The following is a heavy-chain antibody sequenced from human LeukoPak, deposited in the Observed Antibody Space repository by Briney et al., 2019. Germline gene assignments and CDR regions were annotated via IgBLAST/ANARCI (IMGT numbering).Heavy chain of an antibody. CDR2: IYYSGST. Sequence: SETLSLTCIVSGGSIRSYYWSWIRQPPGKGLEWIGYIYYSGSTNYNPSLKSRVTISVDTSKNQFSLKLSSVTSADTAVYYCARDHGSTGDWFDPWGQGTLVTVSS. J-gene: IGHJ5*02. CDR3: ARDHGSTGDWFDP. D-gene: IGHD1-14*01. CDR1: GGSIRSYY. V-gene: IGHV4-59*01.